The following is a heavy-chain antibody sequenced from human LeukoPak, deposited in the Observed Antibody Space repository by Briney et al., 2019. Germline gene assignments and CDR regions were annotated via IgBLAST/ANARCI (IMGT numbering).Heavy chain of an antibody. V-gene: IGHV4-59*01. D-gene: IGHD3-22*01. J-gene: IGHJ5*02. CDR2: IYYSGST. CDR1: GGSFSSYY. CDR3: ARDIGSSGLDNWFDH. Sequence: PSETLSLTCTVSGGSFSSYYWSWIRQPPGKGLEWIGYIYYSGSTNYNPSLKSRVTISVDTSKNQFSLKLSSVTAADTAVYYCARDIGSSGLDNWFDHWGQGTLVTVSS.